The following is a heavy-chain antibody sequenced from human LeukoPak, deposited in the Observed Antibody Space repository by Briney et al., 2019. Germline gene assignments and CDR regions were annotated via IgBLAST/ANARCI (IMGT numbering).Heavy chain of an antibody. D-gene: IGHD6-19*01. J-gene: IGHJ4*02. Sequence: PGGSLRLSCAASGFTFSSYAINWVRQAPGKGLEWVSAISATGGSTNYADSVKGRFTISRDNSKNTLYMQMNSLRGEDTAVYYCAKDRSSSGWYALDNWGQGTLVTVAS. V-gene: IGHV3-23*01. CDR2: ISATGGST. CDR1: GFTFSSYA. CDR3: AKDRSSSGWYALDN.